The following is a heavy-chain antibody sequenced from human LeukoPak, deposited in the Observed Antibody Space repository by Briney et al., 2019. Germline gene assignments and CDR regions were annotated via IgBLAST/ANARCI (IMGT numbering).Heavy chain of an antibody. Sequence: GGSLRLSCAASGFTFSSYAMSWVRQAPGKGLEWVSAISGSGGSTYYADSVKGRFTISRDNSKNTLYLQMNSLRADDTAVYYCARDLRHNMVRGVMGPLNYWGQGTLVTVSS. CDR2: ISGSGGST. CDR1: GFTFSSYA. J-gene: IGHJ4*02. D-gene: IGHD3-10*01. CDR3: ARDLRHNMVRGVMGPLNY. V-gene: IGHV3-23*01.